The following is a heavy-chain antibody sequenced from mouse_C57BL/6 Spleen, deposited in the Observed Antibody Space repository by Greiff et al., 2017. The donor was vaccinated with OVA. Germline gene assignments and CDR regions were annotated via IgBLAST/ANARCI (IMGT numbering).Heavy chain of an antibody. CDR1: GYTFTSYW. CDR3: ARRYDYAWFAD. D-gene: IGHD2-4*01. Sequence: QVQLQQPGAELVMPGASVKLSCKASGYTFTSYWMHWVKQRPGQGLEWIGEIDPSDSYTNYNQKFKGKSTLTVDKSSSTAYMQLSSLTSEDSAVYYCARRYDYAWFADWGKGTLVTVSA. J-gene: IGHJ3*01. V-gene: IGHV1-69*01. CDR2: IDPSDSYT.